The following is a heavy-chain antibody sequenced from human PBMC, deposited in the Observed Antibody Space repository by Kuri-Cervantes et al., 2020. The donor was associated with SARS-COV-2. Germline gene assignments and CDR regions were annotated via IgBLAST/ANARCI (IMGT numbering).Heavy chain of an antibody. Sequence: SETLSLTCAVYGGSFSGYYWSWIRQPPGKGLEWIGEINHSGSTNYNPSLKSRVTIPVDTSKNQFSLKLSSVTAADTAVYYCAGGYYYDSSGPVLRYYFDYWGQGTLVTVSS. CDR1: GGSFSGYY. V-gene: IGHV4-34*01. D-gene: IGHD3-22*01. CDR2: INHSGST. CDR3: AGGYYYDSSGPVLRYYFDY. J-gene: IGHJ4*02.